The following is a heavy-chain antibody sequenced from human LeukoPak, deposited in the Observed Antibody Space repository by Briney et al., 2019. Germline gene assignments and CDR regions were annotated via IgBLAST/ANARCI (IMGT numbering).Heavy chain of an antibody. CDR3: ASLGLLRFGELSHYFDY. J-gene: IGHJ4*02. D-gene: IGHD3-10*01. V-gene: IGHV3-30*04. CDR1: GFTFSSYG. CDR2: ISYDGSNK. Sequence: GGSLRLSCAASGFTFSSYGMPWVRQAPGKGLEWVAVISYDGSNKYYADSVNGRFTIPRDNSKNTLYLQMNRLRAEDTAVYYCASLGLLRFGELSHYFDYGGQGTLVTVSA.